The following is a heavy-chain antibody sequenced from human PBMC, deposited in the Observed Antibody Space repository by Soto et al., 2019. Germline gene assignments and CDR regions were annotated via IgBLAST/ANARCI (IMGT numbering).Heavy chain of an antibody. Sequence: SETLSLTCTVSGGSISSGGYYWSWIRQHPGKGLEWIGYIYYSGSTYYNPSLKSRVTISVDTSKNQFSLKLSSVTAADTAVYYCARDCEPNSSSSKYYYYGMDVWGQGTTVTAP. V-gene: IGHV4-31*03. D-gene: IGHD6-13*01. J-gene: IGHJ6*02. CDR1: GGSISSGGYY. CDR2: IYYSGST. CDR3: ARDCEPNSSSSKYYYYGMDV.